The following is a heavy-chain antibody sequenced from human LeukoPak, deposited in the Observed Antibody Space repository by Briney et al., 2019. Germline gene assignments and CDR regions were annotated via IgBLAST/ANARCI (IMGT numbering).Heavy chain of an antibody. D-gene: IGHD3-22*01. V-gene: IGHV4-38-2*02. Sequence: SETLSLTCTVSGYSISSGYYWGWIRQPPGKGLEWIGSIYHSGSTYYNPSLKSRVTISVDTSKNQFSLKLSSVTAADTAVYYCARDVYYDSSGYEDYWGQGTLVTVSS. CDR1: GYSISSGYY. CDR3: ARDVYYDSSGYEDY. CDR2: IYHSGST. J-gene: IGHJ4*02.